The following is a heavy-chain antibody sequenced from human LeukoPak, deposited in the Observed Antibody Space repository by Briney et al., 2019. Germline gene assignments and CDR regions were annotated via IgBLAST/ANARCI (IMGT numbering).Heavy chain of an antibody. J-gene: IGHJ4*02. CDR1: GYTFTSYG. D-gene: IGHD3-22*01. CDR2: ISAYNGNT. CDR3: ARSYYYDSSGYYYFDY. V-gene: IGHV1-18*01. Sequence: ASVKVSCKASGYTFTSYGISWVRQAPGQGLEWMGWISAYNGNTNYAQKLQGRVTMTTDTSTSTAYMELRSLRSGDTAVYYCARSYYYDSSGYYYFDYWGQGTLVTVSS.